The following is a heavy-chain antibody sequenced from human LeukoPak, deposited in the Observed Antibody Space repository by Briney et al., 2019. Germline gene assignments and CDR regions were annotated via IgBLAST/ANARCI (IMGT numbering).Heavy chain of an antibody. J-gene: IGHJ4*02. Sequence: GGSLRLSCAASGFTFSSYAMSWVRQAPGKGLEWVSAISGSGGSTYYADSVKGRFTTSRDNSKNTLYLQMNSLRAEDTAVYYCAKKRPKGGIAVAGSLYFDYWGQGTLVTVSS. CDR1: GFTFSSYA. D-gene: IGHD6-19*01. CDR3: AKKRPKGGIAVAGSLYFDY. CDR2: ISGSGGST. V-gene: IGHV3-23*01.